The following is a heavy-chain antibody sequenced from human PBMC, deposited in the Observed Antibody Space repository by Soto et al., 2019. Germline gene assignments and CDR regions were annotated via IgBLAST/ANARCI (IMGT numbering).Heavy chain of an antibody. Sequence: QVQLAESGGGVVQPGRSLRLSCAASGFIISGDGMHWVRQAPGKGLEWVAVIWYDGSKKYYADSVKGRFTISRDNSKNTLYLQMSSLRAEDTAVYYCARDKMDDYYYGMDVWGQGTTVTVSS. V-gene: IGHV3-33*01. J-gene: IGHJ6*02. CDR3: ARDKMDDYYYGMDV. CDR1: GFIISGDG. D-gene: IGHD2-2*03. CDR2: IWYDGSKK.